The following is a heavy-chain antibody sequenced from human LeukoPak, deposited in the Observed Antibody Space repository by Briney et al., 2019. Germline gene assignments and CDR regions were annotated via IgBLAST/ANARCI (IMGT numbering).Heavy chain of an antibody. V-gene: IGHV3-23*01. CDR2: ISGSGGST. CDR3: AASSYSSSWPYQFDY. CDR1: GFTFSSYA. D-gene: IGHD6-13*01. J-gene: IGHJ4*02. Sequence: GGSLRLSCAASGFTFSSYAMSWVRQAPGKGLEWVSAISGSGGSTYYADSVKGRFTISRDNSKNTLYLQMNSLGAEDTAVYYCAASSYSSSWPYQFDYWGQGTLVTVSS.